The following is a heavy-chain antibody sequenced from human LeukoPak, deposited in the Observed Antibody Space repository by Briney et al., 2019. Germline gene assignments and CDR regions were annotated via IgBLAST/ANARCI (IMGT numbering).Heavy chain of an antibody. CDR3: AKSRVEVAGTGGFDT. CDR1: GFTFAIYH. V-gene: IGHV3-23*01. D-gene: IGHD1-1*01. Sequence: PGGSLRLSCAASGFTFAIYHMSWVRQAPGKGLERVATIRGDGVYYADSVKGRFTISRDDSKNTVYVQMNSLRAEDTAVYYCAKSRVEVAGTGGFDTWGRGTLVAVSS. CDR2: IRGDGV. J-gene: IGHJ3*02.